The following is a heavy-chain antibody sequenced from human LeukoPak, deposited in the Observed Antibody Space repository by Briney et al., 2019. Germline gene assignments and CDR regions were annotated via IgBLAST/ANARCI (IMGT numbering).Heavy chain of an antibody. D-gene: IGHD1-26*01. Sequence: ASVKVSCKASGYTFTNYGISWVRQAPGQGLEWMGWISAYNGNTNYAQKLQGRVTMTEDTSTDTAYMELSSLRSEDTAVYYCATDGRYSGSYYYWYFDLWGRGTLVTVSS. CDR3: ATDGRYSGSYYYWYFDL. CDR2: ISAYNGNT. V-gene: IGHV1-18*01. J-gene: IGHJ2*01. CDR1: GYTFTNYG.